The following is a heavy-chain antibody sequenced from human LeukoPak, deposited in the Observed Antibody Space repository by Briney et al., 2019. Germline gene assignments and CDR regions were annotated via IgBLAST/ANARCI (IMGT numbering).Heavy chain of an antibody. CDR3: ATVVVVPAATDY. J-gene: IGHJ4*02. Sequence: KPSETLSLTCTVSGGSISSYYWSWIRQPPGKGLEWIGYIYYSGSTNYNPSLKSRVTISVDTSKNQFSLKLSSVTAADTAVYYCATVVVVPAATDYWGQGTLVTVSS. D-gene: IGHD2-2*01. CDR1: GGSISSYY. V-gene: IGHV4-59*01. CDR2: IYYSGST.